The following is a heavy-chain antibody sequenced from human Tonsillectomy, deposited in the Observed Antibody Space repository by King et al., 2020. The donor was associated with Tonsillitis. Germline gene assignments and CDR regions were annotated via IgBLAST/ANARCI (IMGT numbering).Heavy chain of an antibody. J-gene: IGHJ4*02. V-gene: IGHV1-69*04. Sequence: QLVQSGAEVKKPGASVKVSCKASGGTFSSYAISWVRQAPGQGLEWMGRIIPILGIANYAQKFQGRVTITADKSTSTAYMELSSLRPEDKAVYYCAREPHVELAIIGPFDFWGQGTLVTVSS. D-gene: IGHD5-24*01. CDR2: IIPILGIA. CDR1: GGTFSSYA. CDR3: AREPHVELAIIGPFDF.